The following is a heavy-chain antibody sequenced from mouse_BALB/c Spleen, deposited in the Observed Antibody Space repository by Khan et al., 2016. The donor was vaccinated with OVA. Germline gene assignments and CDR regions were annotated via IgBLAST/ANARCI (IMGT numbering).Heavy chain of an antibody. CDR2: INTYTGEP. Sequence: LKESGETVKISCKASGYTFTNYGMNWVKQSPGKAVKWMGWINTYTGEPTYADEFKGRFAFSLETSASTAYLQINNLKNEDTATYFCARPPYFSYTLDHWGQGTSVTVSA. CDR3: ARPPYFSYTLDH. J-gene: IGHJ4*01. CDR1: GYTFTNYG. V-gene: IGHV9-3-1*01. D-gene: IGHD2-10*01.